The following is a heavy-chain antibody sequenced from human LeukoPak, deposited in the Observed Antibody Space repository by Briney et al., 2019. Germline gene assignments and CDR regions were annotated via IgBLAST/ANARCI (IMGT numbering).Heavy chain of an antibody. J-gene: IGHJ4*02. V-gene: IGHV1-8*03. D-gene: IGHD3-10*01. CDR1: GYAFTSYD. Sequence: ASVKVSCKASGYAFTSYDINWVRQATGQGLEWMGWMNPNSGNTGYAQKFQGRVTITRNTSISTAYMELSSLRSEDTAVYYCARAPGYGSGSYYRGNYWGQGTLVTVSS. CDR3: ARAPGYGSGSYYRGNY. CDR2: MNPNSGNT.